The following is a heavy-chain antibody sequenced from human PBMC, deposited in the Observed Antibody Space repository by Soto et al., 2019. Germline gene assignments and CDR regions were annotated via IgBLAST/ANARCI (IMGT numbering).Heavy chain of an antibody. D-gene: IGHD3-22*01. Sequence: GGSLRLSCAASGFTFSSYSMHWVRQAPGKGLEWVAVMSYDGSKNYYADSVKGRFTISRDNSKNTLYLQMNSLRAEDTAVYYCARDPYYYPSSGLYPNGATSLDSWGRGALVTVSS. CDR3: ARDPYYYPSSGLYPNGATSLDS. V-gene: IGHV3-30-3*01. CDR1: GFTFSSYS. CDR2: MSYDGSKN. J-gene: IGHJ4*02.